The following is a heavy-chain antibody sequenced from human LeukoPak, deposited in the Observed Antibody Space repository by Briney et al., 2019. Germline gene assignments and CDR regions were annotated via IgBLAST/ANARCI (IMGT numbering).Heavy chain of an antibody. J-gene: IGHJ4*02. Sequence: GGSLRLSCAASGFTFSRYAMSWVRQAPGKGLEWVSTISNTGESTYYADSVKGRFTISRDKSKDTLFMQMNSLRAEDTAVYYCATTLLGATSIVYWGQGTLVTVSS. V-gene: IGHV3-23*01. CDR2: ISNTGEST. CDR3: ATTLLGATSIVY. D-gene: IGHD1-26*01. CDR1: GFTFSRYA.